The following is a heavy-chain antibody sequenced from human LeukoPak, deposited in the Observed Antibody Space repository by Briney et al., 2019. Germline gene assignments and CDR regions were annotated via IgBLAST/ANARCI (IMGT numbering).Heavy chain of an antibody. J-gene: IGHJ5*02. D-gene: IGHD3-3*01. V-gene: IGHV3-23*01. Sequence: PGGSLRLSCAASGFTFSSYAMSWVRQAPGEGLEWVSAISGSGGSTYYADSVKGQFTISRDNSKNTLYLQMNSLRAEDTAVYYCAKDHIHFGVALNWFDPWGQGTLVTVSS. CDR3: AKDHIHFGVALNWFDP. CDR2: ISGSGGST. CDR1: GFTFSSYA.